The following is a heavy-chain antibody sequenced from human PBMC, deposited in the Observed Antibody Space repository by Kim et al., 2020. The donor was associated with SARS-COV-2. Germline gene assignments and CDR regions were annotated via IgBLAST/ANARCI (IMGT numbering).Heavy chain of an antibody. Sequence: SETLSLTCTVSGYSISSGYYWGWIRQPPGKGLEWIGSIYHSGSTYYNPSLKSRVTISVDTSKNQFSLKLSSVTAADTAVYYCARDRITMVRGVTYFDYWGQGTLVTVSS. CDR1: GYSISSGYY. V-gene: IGHV4-38-2*02. J-gene: IGHJ4*02. CDR3: ARDRITMVRGVTYFDY. CDR2: IYHSGST. D-gene: IGHD3-10*01.